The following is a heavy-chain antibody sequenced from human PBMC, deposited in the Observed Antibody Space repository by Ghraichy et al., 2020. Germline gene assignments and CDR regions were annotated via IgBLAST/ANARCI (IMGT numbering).Heavy chain of an antibody. V-gene: IGHV3-15*01. CDR2: IRSKADGGMT. Sequence: GGSLRLSCAASGFTFSNAWMSWVRQAPGKGLEWLGRIRSKADGGMTDYAAPVKGRFFFSRDDSKDTLYLQMNSLKTEDTAVYYCTTLGLSDTWGQGTLVTVSS. CDR3: TTLGLSDT. J-gene: IGHJ5*02. CDR1: GFTFSNAW. D-gene: IGHD2/OR15-2a*01.